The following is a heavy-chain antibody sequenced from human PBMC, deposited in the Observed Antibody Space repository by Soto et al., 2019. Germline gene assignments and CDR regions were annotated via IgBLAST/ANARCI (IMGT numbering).Heavy chain of an antibody. D-gene: IGHD3-22*01. CDR1: GYSISSSNW. CDR2: IYYSGST. CDR3: ARSAVAITSVGYFDY. Sequence: QVQLQESGPGLVKPSDTLSLTCAVSGYSISSSNWWGWIRQPPGKGLEWIGYIYYSGSTYYNPSLKSRGNMSVDTSKNQFSLKLSSVTAVDTAVYYGARSAVAITSVGYFDYWGQGTLVTVSS. V-gene: IGHV4-28*01. J-gene: IGHJ4*02.